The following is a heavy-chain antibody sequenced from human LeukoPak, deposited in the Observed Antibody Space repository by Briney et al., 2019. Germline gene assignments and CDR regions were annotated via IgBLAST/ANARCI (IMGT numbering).Heavy chain of an antibody. D-gene: IGHD1-26*01. CDR3: ARDDSGSLYWYFDL. V-gene: IGHV3-33*01. CDR1: GFTFSSYG. J-gene: IGHJ2*01. Sequence: QPGGSLRLSCAASGFTFSSYGMHWARQAPGKGLEWVAVIWYDGSNKYYADSVKGRFTISRDNSKNTLYLQMNSLRAEDTAVYYCARDDSGSLYWYFDLWGRGTLVTVSS. CDR2: IWYDGSNK.